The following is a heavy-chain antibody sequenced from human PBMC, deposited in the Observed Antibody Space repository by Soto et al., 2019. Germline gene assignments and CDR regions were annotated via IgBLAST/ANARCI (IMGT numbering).Heavy chain of an antibody. J-gene: IGHJ5*02. CDR2: ISASGDYT. D-gene: IGHD2-21*02. CDR3: ASQVVTATRMSGAWLDP. Sequence: EVQLLESGGGLVQPGGSLRLSCAASGFTFSNLAMSWVRQAPGKGLEWVSIISASGDYTSYADSVKGRFTISRDNSKNTMYMQMHSLRAVDTDVYYCASQVVTATRMSGAWLDPWGQGPLAAVAS. CDR1: GFTFSNLA. V-gene: IGHV3-23*01.